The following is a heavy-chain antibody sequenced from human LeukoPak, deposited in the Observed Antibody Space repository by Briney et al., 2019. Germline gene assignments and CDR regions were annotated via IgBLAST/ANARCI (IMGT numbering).Heavy chain of an antibody. Sequence: SETLSLTCAVYGGSFSGYYWSWIRQPPGKGLEWIGEINHSGSTNYNPSLKSRVTISVDTSKNQFSLKLSSVTAADTAVYYCARMDGYNFDYWGQGTLVTVSS. D-gene: IGHD5-24*01. CDR3: ARMDGYNFDY. J-gene: IGHJ4*02. CDR2: INHSGST. V-gene: IGHV4-34*01. CDR1: GGSFSGYY.